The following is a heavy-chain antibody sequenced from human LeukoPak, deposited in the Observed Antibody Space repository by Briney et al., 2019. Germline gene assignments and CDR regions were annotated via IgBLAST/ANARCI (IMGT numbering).Heavy chain of an antibody. CDR1: GFTFSNYW. CDR3: AADRERDPSVYYLV. Sequence: PGGSLRLSCAASGFTFSNYWMHWVRQAPGKGLEWVANIKQDGSEKYYVDSVKGRFTISRDNAKNSLYLQMNSLRADDSAVYYCAADRERDPSVYYLVGGQGTLITVSS. V-gene: IGHV3-7*03. J-gene: IGHJ4*02. D-gene: IGHD3-22*01. CDR2: IKQDGSEK.